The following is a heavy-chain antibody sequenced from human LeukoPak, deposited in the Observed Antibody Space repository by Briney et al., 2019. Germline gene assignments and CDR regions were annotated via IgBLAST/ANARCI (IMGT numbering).Heavy chain of an antibody. V-gene: IGHV4-39*01. CDR1: GGSISSSSYY. Sequence: SSETLSLTCTVSGGSISSSSYYWSWIRQPPGKGLEWIGSIYYSGRTYYNPSLKSRVTISVDTSKNQFSLKVRSVTAADTAVYYCARYSYGDEDRFDPWGQGTLVTVSS. CDR2: IYYSGRT. D-gene: IGHD5-18*01. CDR3: ARYSYGDEDRFDP. J-gene: IGHJ5*02.